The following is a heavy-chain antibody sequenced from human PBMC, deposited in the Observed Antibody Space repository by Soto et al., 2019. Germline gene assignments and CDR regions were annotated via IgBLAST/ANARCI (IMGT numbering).Heavy chain of an antibody. CDR1: GYTFTSYA. Sequence: ASVKVSCKASGYTFTSYAMHWVRQAPGQRLEWMGWINAYNGNTNYSQKFQGRVTMTTDTSTSTAYMELRSLRSDDTAVYYCARAILGYCTNGVCYSWFGPWGQGTLVTVSS. D-gene: IGHD2-8*01. CDR3: ARAILGYCTNGVCYSWFGP. J-gene: IGHJ5*02. CDR2: INAYNGNT. V-gene: IGHV1-3*01.